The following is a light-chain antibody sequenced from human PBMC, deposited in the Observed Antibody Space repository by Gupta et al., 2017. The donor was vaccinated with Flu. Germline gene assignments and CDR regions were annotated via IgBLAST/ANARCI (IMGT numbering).Light chain of an antibody. Sequence: EIVLTQSPATLSLSPGERATLSCRASQSVSSYLAWYQQKPGQAPRLLIYDASNRATGIPARFSGSGSGTDFTLTISSLEPEDFAVYYCQQRSNWLYTFGQGDQAGDQT. CDR3: QQRSNWLYT. V-gene: IGKV3-11*01. J-gene: IGKJ2*01. CDR1: QSVSSY. CDR2: DAS.